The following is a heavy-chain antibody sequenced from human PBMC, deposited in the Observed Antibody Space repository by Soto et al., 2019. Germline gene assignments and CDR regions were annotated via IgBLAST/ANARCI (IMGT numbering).Heavy chain of an antibody. CDR3: ARIPVLIVVVSAANEWWFDY. D-gene: IGHD2-2*01. V-gene: IGHV3-23*01. Sequence: GGSLRLSCAASGFTFSSYAMSWVRQAPGKGLEWVSAISGSGGSTYYADSVKGRCTISRDNSKNTLYLKMNSLRAEDTAVYYCARIPVLIVVVSAANEWWFDYWGQGTLVTVSS. CDR1: GFTFSSYA. CDR2: ISGSGGST. J-gene: IGHJ4*02.